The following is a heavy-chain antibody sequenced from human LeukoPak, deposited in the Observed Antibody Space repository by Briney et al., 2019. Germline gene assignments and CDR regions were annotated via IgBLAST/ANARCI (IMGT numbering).Heavy chain of an antibody. J-gene: IGHJ6*02. CDR2: INHSGST. Sequence: SETLSLTCAVYGGSFSGYYWSWIRQPPGKGLEWIGEINHSGSTNYNPPLKSRVTISVDTSKNQFSLKLSSVTAADTAVYYCARGMDSSWYYYNIQRDYYYYYGMDVWGQGTTVTVSS. D-gene: IGHD6-13*01. V-gene: IGHV4-34*01. CDR1: GGSFSGYY. CDR3: ARGMDSSWYYYNIQRDYYYYYGMDV.